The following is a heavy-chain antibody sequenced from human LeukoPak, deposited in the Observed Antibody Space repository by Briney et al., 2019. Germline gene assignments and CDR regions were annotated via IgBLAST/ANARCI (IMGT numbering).Heavy chain of an antibody. V-gene: IGHV1-69*04. CDR2: IIPILGIA. Sequence: VASVKVSCKASGGTFSSYAISWVRQAPGQGLEWMGRIIPILGIANYAQKFQGRVTITADKSTSTAYMELSSLRSEDTAVYYCAGGIVATISDYWGQGTLVTASS. CDR3: AGGIVATISDY. J-gene: IGHJ4*02. CDR1: GGTFSSYA. D-gene: IGHD5-12*01.